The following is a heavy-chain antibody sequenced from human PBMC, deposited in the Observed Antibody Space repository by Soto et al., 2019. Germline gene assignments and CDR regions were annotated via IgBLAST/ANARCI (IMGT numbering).Heavy chain of an antibody. V-gene: IGHV1-18*04. D-gene: IGHD3-16*02. CDR3: ARDDMITFGGVIRPFDY. CDR1: GYTFTSYG. CDR2: ISAYNGNT. Sequence: ASVKVSCKASGYTFTSYGISWVRQAPGQGLEWMGWISAYNGNTNYAQKLQGRVTMTTDTSTSTAYMELGSLRSDDTAVYYCARDDMITFGGVIRPFDYWGQGTLVTVSS. J-gene: IGHJ4*02.